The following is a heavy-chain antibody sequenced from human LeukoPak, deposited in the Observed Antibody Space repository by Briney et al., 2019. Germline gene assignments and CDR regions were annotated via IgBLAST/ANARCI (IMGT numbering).Heavy chain of an antibody. V-gene: IGHV3-11*01. Sequence: GGSLRLSCAVSEFTVNDYYMSWIRQAPGKGLEWVSDIGGGDSIVAYADSVKGRLSISRDFAKNSLYLQMNSLRAEDTAVYYCAREKVAGTFDSWGQGALVTVSS. CDR1: EFTVNDYY. CDR2: IGGGDSIV. CDR3: AREKVAGTFDS. D-gene: IGHD6-19*01. J-gene: IGHJ4*02.